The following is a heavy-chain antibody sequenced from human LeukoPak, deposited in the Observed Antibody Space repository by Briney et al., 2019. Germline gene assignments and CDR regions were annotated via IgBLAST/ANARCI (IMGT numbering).Heavy chain of an antibody. CDR1: GGTFSSYA. J-gene: IGHJ3*02. CDR2: INPNSGGT. Sequence: ASVKVSCKASGGTFSSYAISWVRQAPGQGLEWMGWINPNSGGTNYAQKFQGRVTMTRDTSISTAYMELSRLRSDDTAVYYCARDPTFHYGDGSAFDIWGQGTMVTVSS. V-gene: IGHV1-2*02. CDR3: ARDPTFHYGDGSAFDI. D-gene: IGHD4-17*01.